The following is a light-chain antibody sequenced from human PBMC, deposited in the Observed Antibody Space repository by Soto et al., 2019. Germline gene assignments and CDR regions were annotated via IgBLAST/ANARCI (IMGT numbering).Light chain of an antibody. CDR2: AAS. CDR1: QSISSY. V-gene: IGKV1-39*01. Sequence: DIQMTQPPSSLSASVGDRVTITCRASQSISSYLNWYQQKPGKAPKLLIYAASSLQSGVPPRFSGSGSGTDFTLTISSLQPEDFATYYCQQSYSTPLTFGGGTKVEIK. CDR3: QQSYSTPLT. J-gene: IGKJ4*01.